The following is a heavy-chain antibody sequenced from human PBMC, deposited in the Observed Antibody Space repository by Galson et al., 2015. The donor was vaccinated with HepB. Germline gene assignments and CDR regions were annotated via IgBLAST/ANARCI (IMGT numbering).Heavy chain of an antibody. D-gene: IGHD3-10*01. CDR1: GGSVRTHEDF. CDR2: IFYSGNT. J-gene: IGHJ3*02. Sequence: VSGGSVRTHEDFWGWVRQPPGKGLEWIGMIFYSGNTNYNPSLKSRVSISVDTSKNQLSLSLTSVTAADTGVYYCARGLPNWSLRAFDIWGHGTMVTVSS. CDR3: ARGLPNWSLRAFDI. V-gene: IGHV4-39*01.